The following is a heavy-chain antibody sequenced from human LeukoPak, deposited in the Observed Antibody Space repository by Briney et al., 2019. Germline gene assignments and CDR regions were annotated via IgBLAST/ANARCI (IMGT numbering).Heavy chain of an antibody. CDR3: ARDDDGDPYYYYGMDV. Sequence: ASVKVSCKASGYTFTSYGISWVRQAPGQGLEWMGWISAYNGNTNYAQKLQGRVTMTTDTSTSTAYMELRSLRSDDTAVYYCARDDDGDPYYYYGMDVWGKGTRVTVSS. CDR1: GYTFTSYG. J-gene: IGHJ6*04. D-gene: IGHD4-17*01. CDR2: ISAYNGNT. V-gene: IGHV1-18*04.